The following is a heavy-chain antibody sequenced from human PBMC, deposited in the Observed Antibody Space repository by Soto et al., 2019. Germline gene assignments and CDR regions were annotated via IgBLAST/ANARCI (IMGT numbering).Heavy chain of an antibody. D-gene: IGHD2-21*02. V-gene: IGHV4-59*01. CDR3: ARDLWGYCGTDCYPLDV. J-gene: IGHJ6*02. CDR2: MYNTGSN. Sequence: QVQLQESGPGLVKPSETLSLTCTVSGGSISGYYWSWIRQPPGKGLEWIGYMYNTGSNVYNPSFKSRVTISVDTSKNQFSLKLNSVTAADTAVYYCARDLWGYCGTDCYPLDVWGQGTTVTVSS. CDR1: GGSISGYY.